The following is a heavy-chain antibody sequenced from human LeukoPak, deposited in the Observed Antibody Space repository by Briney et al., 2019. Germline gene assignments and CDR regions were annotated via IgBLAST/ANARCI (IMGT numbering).Heavy chain of an antibody. J-gene: IGHJ6*03. CDR1: GFTFSNYG. CDR3: AKDQDHYYYYMDV. V-gene: IGHV3-23*01. Sequence: GGSLRLSCAASGFTFSNYGMGWVRQAPGKGLEWIASISGSGGSTVYLDSVKGRFTISRDNSKNTLYLQMNSLRAEDTAVYYCAKDQDHYYYYMDVWGKGTTVTISS. CDR2: ISGSGGST.